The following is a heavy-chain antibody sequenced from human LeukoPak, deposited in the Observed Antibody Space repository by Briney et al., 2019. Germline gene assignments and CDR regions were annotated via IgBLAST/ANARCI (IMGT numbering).Heavy chain of an antibody. J-gene: IGHJ4*02. D-gene: IGHD6-6*01. Sequence: KSGGSLRLSCAVSGFTFTDTYMTWIRQAPGKGLESLSYISPSGTDISYADSVKGRFTISRDNAKNSLYLQMNSLRAEDTAVYYCARNPIAARPHSPIDYWGQGTLVTVSS. CDR2: ISPSGTDI. V-gene: IGHV3-11*04. CDR1: GFTFTDTY. CDR3: ARNPIAARPHSPIDY.